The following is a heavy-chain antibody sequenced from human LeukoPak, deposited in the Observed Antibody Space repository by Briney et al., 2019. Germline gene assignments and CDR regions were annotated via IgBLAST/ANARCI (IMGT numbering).Heavy chain of an antibody. V-gene: IGHV3-53*01. J-gene: IGHJ4*02. CDR2: IYSGGST. Sequence: GGSLRLSCEASGFTVSSNYMSWVRQAPGKGLEWVSVIYSGGSTYYADSVKGRCTISRDNSKNTLYLQMNSLRAEDTAVYYCARHGYTSGWMRSWGQGTLVTVST. CDR1: GFTVSSNY. D-gene: IGHD6-19*01. CDR3: ARHGYTSGWMRS.